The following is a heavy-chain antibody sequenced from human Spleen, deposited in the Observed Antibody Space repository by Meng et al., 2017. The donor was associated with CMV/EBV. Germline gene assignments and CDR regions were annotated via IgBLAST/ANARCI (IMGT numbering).Heavy chain of an antibody. Sequence: SETLSLTCIVSGYSINAGYYWGWIRQPPGKGLEWIGTVYHSGYTYSNPSLRGRDTISIDTSRNQFSLTLSSVTAADTAVYYCSRDYCGGDCYSLGHWGQGSLVTVSS. J-gene: IGHJ1*01. CDR3: SRDYCGGDCYSLGH. D-gene: IGHD2-21*01. CDR2: VYHSGYT. V-gene: IGHV4-38-2*02. CDR1: GYSINAGYY.